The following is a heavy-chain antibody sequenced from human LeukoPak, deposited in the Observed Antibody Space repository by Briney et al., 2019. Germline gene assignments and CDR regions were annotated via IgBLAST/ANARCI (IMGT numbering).Heavy chain of an antibody. V-gene: IGHV4-4*02. CDR1: GGSVINTNW. J-gene: IGHJ4*02. D-gene: IGHD3-3*01. Sequence: PSETLSLTCGVSGGSVINTNWWTWVRQPPGKGLEWIGEVHLDGRTNYNPSLESRLTMSVDVSENQVSLKLTSVTAADAAVYYCAREGGFYRPLDYSGQGTLVTVSS. CDR3: AREGGFYRPLDY. CDR2: VHLDGRT.